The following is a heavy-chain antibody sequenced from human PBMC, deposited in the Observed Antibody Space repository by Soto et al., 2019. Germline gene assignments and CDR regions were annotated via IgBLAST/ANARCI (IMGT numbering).Heavy chain of an antibody. Sequence: SETLSLTCTVSGGSISSGYWSWLRQSPGKGLEWIGYIYNSGSTNYNPSLKSRVTISVDTSKNQFSLKLSSVTAADTAVYYCARVSAAPPGGAFDIWGQGTMVTVSS. CDR1: GGSISSGY. J-gene: IGHJ3*02. CDR3: ARVSAAPPGGAFDI. D-gene: IGHD3-10*01. CDR2: IYNSGST. V-gene: IGHV4-59*01.